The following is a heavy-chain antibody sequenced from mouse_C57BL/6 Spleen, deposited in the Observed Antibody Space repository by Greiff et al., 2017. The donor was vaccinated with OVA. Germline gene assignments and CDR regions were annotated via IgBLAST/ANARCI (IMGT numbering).Heavy chain of an antibody. CDR3: ARACYYGSSYYWYFDV. Sequence: EVQLQQSGPELVKPGASVKISCTASGYSFTDYYMTWVKQSPGKSLEWIGVINPNYGTTSYNQKFKGKATLTADQSSNTAYLQLNSLTYEDSADYCCARACYYGSSYYWYFDVWGTGTTVTVSS. D-gene: IGHD1-1*01. V-gene: IGHV1-39*01. J-gene: IGHJ1*03. CDR1: GYSFTDYY. CDR2: INPNYGTT.